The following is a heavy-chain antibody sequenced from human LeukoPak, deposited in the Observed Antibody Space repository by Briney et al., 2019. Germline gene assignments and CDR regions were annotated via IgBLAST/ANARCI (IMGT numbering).Heavy chain of an antibody. CDR3: AREVSAQAIHGFDP. CDR1: GFTFSSYA. Sequence: GGSLRLSCAASGFTFSSYAMHWVRQAPGKGLEWVAVISYDGSNKYYADSVKGRFTISRDNAKNTLWLQMNILRVEDTAVYYCAREVSAQAIHGFDPWGQGTLVTVSS. CDR2: ISYDGSNK. V-gene: IGHV3-30*04. J-gene: IGHJ5*02. D-gene: IGHD2-21*01.